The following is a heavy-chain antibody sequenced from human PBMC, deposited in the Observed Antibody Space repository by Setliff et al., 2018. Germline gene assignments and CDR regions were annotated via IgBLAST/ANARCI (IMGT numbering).Heavy chain of an antibody. CDR3: TRDIVVFTDIDYYYSGMDV. CDR1: GFTFSSYN. Sequence: GGSLRLSCAASGFTFSSYNMNWVRQAPGKGLEWVSSISGSSTYTYYADSVKGRFTISRDNAKDSLYLQMNSLRAEDTAVYYCTRDIVVFTDIDYYYSGMDVWGQGTAVTVSS. CDR2: ISGSSTYT. J-gene: IGHJ6*02. D-gene: IGHD2-21*01. V-gene: IGHV3-21*01.